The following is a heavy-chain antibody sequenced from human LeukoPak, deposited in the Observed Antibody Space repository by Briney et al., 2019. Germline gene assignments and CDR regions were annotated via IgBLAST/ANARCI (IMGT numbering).Heavy chain of an antibody. CDR1: GFTVSSNY. V-gene: IGHV3-53*01. J-gene: IGHJ3*02. CDR2: IYSGGST. CDR3: ARPSGTWGAFDI. D-gene: IGHD1-7*01. Sequence: GGSLRLSCAASGFTVSSNYMSWVRQAPGKGLEWVSVIYSGGSTYYADSVKGRFTISRDNSKNTLYLQMNSLRVEDMAVYYCARPSGTWGAFDIWGQGTMVTVSS.